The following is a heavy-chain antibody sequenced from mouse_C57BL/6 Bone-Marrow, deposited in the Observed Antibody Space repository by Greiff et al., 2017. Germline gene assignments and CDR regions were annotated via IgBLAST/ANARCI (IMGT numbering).Heavy chain of an antibody. CDR3: ARALYDALDY. CDR2: INPYNGGT. J-gene: IGHJ4*01. CDR1: GYTFTDYY. Sequence: EVQLQQSGPVLVKPGASVKMSCKASGYTFTDYYMNWVKQSHGKSLEWIGVINPYNGGTSYNQKFKGKATLTVDKSSSTAYMEHNSLTSEDSAVYYCARALYDALDYWGQGTSVTVSS. V-gene: IGHV1-19*01.